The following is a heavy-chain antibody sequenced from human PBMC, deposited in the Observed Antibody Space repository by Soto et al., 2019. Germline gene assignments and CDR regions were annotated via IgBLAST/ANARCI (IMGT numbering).Heavy chain of an antibody. V-gene: IGHV1-8*01. CDR2: MNPNSGNT. CDR3: ARWPDGYYYYGMDV. CDR1: GYTFTSYD. J-gene: IGHJ6*02. Sequence: QVQLVQSGAEVKKPGASVKVSCKASGYTFTSYDINWVRQATGQGLEWMGWMNPNSGNTGYAQKFQGRVTMTRNTSRSTVYMELSSLRSEDTAVYYCARWPDGYYYYGMDVWGQGTTVTVSS.